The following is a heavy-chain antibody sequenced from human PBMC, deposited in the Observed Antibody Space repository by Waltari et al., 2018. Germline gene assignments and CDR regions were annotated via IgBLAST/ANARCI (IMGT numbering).Heavy chain of an antibody. D-gene: IGHD3-22*01. CDR3: ARRPFYDSSGYYYPPPPFDY. V-gene: IGHV4-39*01. J-gene: IGHJ4*02. CDR1: GGSISSSSYY. CDR2: IYYSGST. Sequence: QLQLQESGPGLVKPSETLSLTCTVSGGSISSSSYYWGWIRQPPGKGLEWIGSIYYSGSTYDNPSLKSRVTISVDTSKNQFSLKLSSVTAADTAVYYCARRPFYDSSGYYYPPPPFDYWGQGTLVTVSS.